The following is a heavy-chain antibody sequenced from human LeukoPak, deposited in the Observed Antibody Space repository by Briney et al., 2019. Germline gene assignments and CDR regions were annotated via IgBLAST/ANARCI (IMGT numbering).Heavy chain of an antibody. D-gene: IGHD6-13*01. V-gene: IGHV3-23*01. J-gene: IGHJ5*02. CDR2: ISGSGGST. Sequence: GGSLRLSCAASGFTFTSYAMSWVRQAPGKGLEWVSAISGSGGSTYYADSVKGRFTISRDNSKNTLYLQMNSLRAEDTAVYYCAKPRPSYSSSWYDHWGRGTLVTVSS. CDR3: AKPRPSYSSSWYDH. CDR1: GFTFTSYA.